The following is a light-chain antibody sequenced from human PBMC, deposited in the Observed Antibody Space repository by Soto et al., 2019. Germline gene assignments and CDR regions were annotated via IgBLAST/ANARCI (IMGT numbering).Light chain of an antibody. Sequence: QSVLTQPAFVSGSPGQSITISCTGTSSDVGGYNYVSWYQQHPGKAPKLMIYEVSNRPSGVSNRFSGSKSGNTASLTISGLQAEDEADYYCSSYTSSSNVVFGGGTKVTVL. J-gene: IGLJ2*01. V-gene: IGLV2-14*01. CDR2: EVS. CDR3: SSYTSSSNVV. CDR1: SSDVGGYNY.